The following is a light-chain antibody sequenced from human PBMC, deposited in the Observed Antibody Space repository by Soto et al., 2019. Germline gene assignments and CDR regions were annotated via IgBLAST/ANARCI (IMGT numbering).Light chain of an antibody. V-gene: IGKV3-20*01. CDR3: QQYGSSPLIS. Sequence: VLTQSPGTLSLSPGESATLSCRASQTVSITYLTWYQQKPGQAPRLLIFGASKRATGIPDRFSGSGSGRDFTLTISGLEPEHFAVYYCQQYGSSPLISFGQGTRLEIK. CDR1: QTVSITY. J-gene: IGKJ5*01. CDR2: GAS.